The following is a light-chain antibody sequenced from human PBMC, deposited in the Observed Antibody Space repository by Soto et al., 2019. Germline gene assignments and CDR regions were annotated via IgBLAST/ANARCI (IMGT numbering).Light chain of an antibody. CDR3: QQYGSSLYT. V-gene: IGKV3-20*01. CDR1: QSVSSNY. J-gene: IGKJ2*01. CDR2: GAS. Sequence: EIVLTHCPGTLSLSPGEIATLSCRSIQSVSSNYLAWYQQKPGQAPRLLIYGASTRGTGIPDRFSGSGSGTDFTLTISRLEPEHFEVYYCQQYGSSLYTFGQGTKVDIK.